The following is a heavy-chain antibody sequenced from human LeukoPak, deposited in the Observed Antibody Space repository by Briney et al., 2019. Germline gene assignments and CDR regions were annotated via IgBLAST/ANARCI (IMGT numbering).Heavy chain of an antibody. J-gene: IGHJ4*02. D-gene: IGHD3-22*01. CDR2: INHSGST. CDR1: GGSFSGYY. Sequence: SETLSLTCAVYGGSFSGYYWSWIRQPPGKGLEWIGEINHSGSTNYNPSLKSRVTISVDRSKNQFSLKLSSVTAADTAVYYCAGDYYDSSGYYYYFDYWGQGTLVTVSS. V-gene: IGHV4-34*01. CDR3: AGDYYDSSGYYYYFDY.